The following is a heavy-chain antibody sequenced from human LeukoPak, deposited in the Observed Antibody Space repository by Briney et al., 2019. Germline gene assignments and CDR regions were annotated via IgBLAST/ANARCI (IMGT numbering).Heavy chain of an antibody. CDR1: GFTFSIYA. D-gene: IGHD3-16*01. Sequence: GRSLRLSSAVSGFTFSIYAMSWVRQAPGKGLEWVSTISGSGGNTYYADSVKGRFTISRDNSKNTLYLQMNSLRAEDTAVYYCAKDRALGEQPFDYWGQGTLVTVSS. V-gene: IGHV3-23*01. CDR2: ISGSGGNT. J-gene: IGHJ4*02. CDR3: AKDRALGEQPFDY.